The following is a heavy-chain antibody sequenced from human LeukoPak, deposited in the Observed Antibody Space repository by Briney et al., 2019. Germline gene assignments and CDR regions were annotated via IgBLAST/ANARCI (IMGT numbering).Heavy chain of an antibody. D-gene: IGHD3-22*01. V-gene: IGHV3-21*01. CDR2: ISSSSSYI. Sequence: GGSLRLSCAASGFTFSSYSMNWVRQAPGKGLEWVSSISSSSSYIYYADSVKGRFTISRDNAKNSLYLQMNSLRAEDTAAYYCARDPGYYYDSSGYDYWGQGTLVTVSS. CDR1: GFTFSSYS. CDR3: ARDPGYYYDSSGYDY. J-gene: IGHJ4*02.